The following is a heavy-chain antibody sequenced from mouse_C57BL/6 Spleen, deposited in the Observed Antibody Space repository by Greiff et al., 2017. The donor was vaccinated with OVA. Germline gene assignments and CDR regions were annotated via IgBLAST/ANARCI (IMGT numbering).Heavy chain of an antibody. Sequence: QVQLQQPGAELVRPGSSVKLSCKASGYTFTSYWMDWVKQRPGQGLEWIGNIYPSDSETHYNQKFKDKATLTVDKSSSTAYMQLSSLTSEDSAVYYCARGDHYGSSYEYFDVWGTGTTVTVSS. D-gene: IGHD1-1*01. CDR2: IYPSDSET. V-gene: IGHV1-61*01. CDR1: GYTFTSYW. J-gene: IGHJ1*03. CDR3: ARGDHYGSSYEYFDV.